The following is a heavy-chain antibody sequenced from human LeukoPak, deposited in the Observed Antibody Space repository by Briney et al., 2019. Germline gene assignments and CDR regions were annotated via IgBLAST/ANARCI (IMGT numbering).Heavy chain of an antibody. CDR1: GGSISSGSYY. J-gene: IGHJ6*03. V-gene: IGHV4-61*02. D-gene: IGHD2-2*02. Sequence: SETLSLTCTVSGGSISSGSYYWSWIRQPAGEGLEWIGRIYTSGSTNYNPSLKSRVTISVDTSKNQFSLKLSSVTAADTAVYYCARGECSSTSCYTGNYYYYMDVWGKGTTVTVSS. CDR3: ARGECSSTSCYTGNYYYYMDV. CDR2: IYTSGST.